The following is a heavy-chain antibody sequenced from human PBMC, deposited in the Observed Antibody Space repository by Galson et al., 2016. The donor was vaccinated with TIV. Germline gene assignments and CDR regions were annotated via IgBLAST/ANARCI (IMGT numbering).Heavy chain of an antibody. CDR2: INPNTGGT. Sequence: SVKVSCKASGYMFTDYFIHWVRQAPGQGLEWMGWINPNTGGTDYAQKFQGRVTMTSDRSISTAYMELNRLKSDDTAVYYCVRGAGYYYYGMDVWGQGTAVTVSS. CDR3: VRGAGYYYYGMDV. J-gene: IGHJ6*02. CDR1: GYMFTDYF. V-gene: IGHV1-2*02.